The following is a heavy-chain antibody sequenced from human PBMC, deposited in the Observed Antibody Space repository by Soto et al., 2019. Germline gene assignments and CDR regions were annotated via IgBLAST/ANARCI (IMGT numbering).Heavy chain of an antibody. V-gene: IGHV2-5*02. J-gene: IGHJ4*02. D-gene: IGHD5-12*01. CDR3: AHRSRGYAYYFDQ. CDR2: IFWDDDK. Sequence: QITLKESGPTLVKPTQTLTLTCSFSGFSLSTRGVGVGWIRQPPGKALEWLARIFWDDDKWYSPSLRSRLTITEDTYKHQVVLKMPNMDPVDTATYFCAHRSRGYAYYFDQWGQGTLVTVSS. CDR1: GFSLSTRGVG.